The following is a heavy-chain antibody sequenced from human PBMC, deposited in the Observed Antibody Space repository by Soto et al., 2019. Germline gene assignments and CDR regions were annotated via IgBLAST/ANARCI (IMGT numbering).Heavy chain of an antibody. D-gene: IGHD2-2*02. CDR2: IYTSGST. V-gene: IGHV4-4*07. CDR1: GGSISSYY. Sequence: QVQLQESGPGLVKPSETLSLTCTVSGGSISSYYWSWIRQPAGKGLEWIGRIYTSGSTNYNPSLKSRVTMSVDTSKNQFSLKLSSVTAADTAVYYCARDQGDIVVVPAAIDWFDPWGQGTLVIVSS. J-gene: IGHJ5*02. CDR3: ARDQGDIVVVPAAIDWFDP.